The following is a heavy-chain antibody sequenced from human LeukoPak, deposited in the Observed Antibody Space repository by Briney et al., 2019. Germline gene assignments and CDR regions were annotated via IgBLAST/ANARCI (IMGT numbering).Heavy chain of an antibody. CDR2: ISGSGGST. Sequence: GGTLRLSCAASGFTFSSYGMSWVRQAPGKGLEWVSAISGSGGSTYYADSVKGRFTISRDNSKNTLYLQMNSLRAEDTAVYYCARRTKIWYYYYMDVWGKGTTVTVSS. CDR3: ARRTKIWYYYYMDV. J-gene: IGHJ6*03. D-gene: IGHD1-7*01. CDR1: GFTFSSYG. V-gene: IGHV3-23*01.